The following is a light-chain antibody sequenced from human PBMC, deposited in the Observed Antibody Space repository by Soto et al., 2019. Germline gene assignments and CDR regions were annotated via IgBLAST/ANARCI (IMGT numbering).Light chain of an antibody. CDR1: SSNIESHT. Sequence: QSVLTQPPSASGTPGQRITISCSGSSSNIESHTVNWYQQVPGADPKLLINTNNQRPSGVPDRFSGSKSGASASLAISGLQPEDEANYYCATWDDSRRGVFGTGTKVTVL. V-gene: IGLV1-44*01. CDR2: TNN. CDR3: ATWDDSRRGV. J-gene: IGLJ1*01.